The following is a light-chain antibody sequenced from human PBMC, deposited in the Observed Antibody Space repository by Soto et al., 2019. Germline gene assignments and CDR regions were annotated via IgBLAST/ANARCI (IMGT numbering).Light chain of an antibody. CDR2: DVS. Sequence: QSALTQPPSASGSPGQSVAISCSGTSSDVGGYSYVSWYQQHPGKAPKLMIYDVSKRPSGVPDRFSGSKSGNTASLTVSGFEAEDEADYYCSSYAGTHIVFGTGTKLTVL. CDR3: SSYAGTHIV. V-gene: IGLV2-8*01. J-gene: IGLJ1*01. CDR1: SSDVGGYSY.